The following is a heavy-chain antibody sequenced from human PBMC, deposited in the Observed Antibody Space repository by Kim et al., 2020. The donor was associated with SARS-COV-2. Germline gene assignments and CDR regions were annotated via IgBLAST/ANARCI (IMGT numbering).Heavy chain of an antibody. CDR3: ARDNLRGYLDYYYGMDV. V-gene: IGHV1-69*13. CDR2: IIPIFGTA. J-gene: IGHJ6*02. D-gene: IGHD3-22*01. CDR1: GGTFSSYA. Sequence: SVKVSCKASGGTFSSYAISWVRQAPGQGLEWMGGIIPIFGTANYAQKFQGRVTITADESTSTAYMELSSLRSEDTAVYYCARDNLRGYLDYYYGMDVWGQGTTVTVSS.